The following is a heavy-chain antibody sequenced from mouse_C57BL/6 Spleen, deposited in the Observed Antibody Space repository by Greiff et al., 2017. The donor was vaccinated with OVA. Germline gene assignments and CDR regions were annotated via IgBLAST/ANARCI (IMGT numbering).Heavy chain of an antibody. CDR3: ARHEWLLGYFDV. D-gene: IGHD2-3*01. CDR1: GYTFTEYT. Sequence: VKLVESGAELVKPGASVKLSCKASGYTFTEYTIHWVKQRSGQGLEWIGWFYPGSGSIKYNEKFKDKATLTADKSSSTFYLVPRRLTSEDSAVYFCARHEWLLGYFDVWGTGTTVTVSS. CDR2: FYPGSGSI. V-gene: IGHV1-62-2*01. J-gene: IGHJ1*03.